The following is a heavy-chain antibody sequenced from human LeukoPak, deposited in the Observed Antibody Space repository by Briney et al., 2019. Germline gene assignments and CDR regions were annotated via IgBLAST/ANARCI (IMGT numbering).Heavy chain of an antibody. J-gene: IGHJ3*01. CDR1: GASITSYY. CDR2: IYYSGNT. V-gene: IGHV4-59*01. CDR3: ARTKPPDPFDF. Sequence: SETLSLTCTVSGASITSYYWSWIRQPPGKGLEWIGYIYYSGNTYYNPSLKSRVTISVDTSKNQFSLKVNSVTAADTAVYYCARTKPPDPFDFWGQGTLVTVSS.